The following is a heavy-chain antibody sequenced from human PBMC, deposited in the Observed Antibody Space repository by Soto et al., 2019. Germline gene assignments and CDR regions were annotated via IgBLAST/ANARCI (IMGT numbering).Heavy chain of an antibody. CDR2: INPKTGAT. V-gene: IGHV1-2*02. Sequence: GASVKVSCKASGYTFTGYYIHWVRQAPGQGLEWVGWINPKTGATNFAQRFQGRVTMTRDTSITTAYMDLSSLTSDDTATYYCAKAYDGSGQSSHWFGRWRQGTPVIFAS. CDR1: GYTFTGYY. J-gene: IGHJ5*02. D-gene: IGHD3-22*01. CDR3: AKAYDGSGQSSHWFGR.